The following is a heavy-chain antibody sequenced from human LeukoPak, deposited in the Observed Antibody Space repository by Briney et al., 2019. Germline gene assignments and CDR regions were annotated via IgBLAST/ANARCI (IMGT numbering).Heavy chain of an antibody. CDR2: INHSGST. CDR3: ARVPLTLADAVAERYFDN. D-gene: IGHD6-19*01. Sequence: PSETLSLTCAVYGGSFSGYYWSWIRQPPGKGLEWIGEINHSGSTNYNPSLKSRVTISVDTSKNQFSLKLSSVTAADTAVYYCARVPLTLADAVAERYFDNWGQGTRVTVSS. V-gene: IGHV4-34*01. J-gene: IGHJ4*02. CDR1: GGSFSGYY.